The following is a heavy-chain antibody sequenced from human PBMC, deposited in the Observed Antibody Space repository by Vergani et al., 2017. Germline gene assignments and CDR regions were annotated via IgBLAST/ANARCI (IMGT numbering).Heavy chain of an antibody. CDR3: AKEGGGYCSGGTCYPEY. J-gene: IGHJ4*02. V-gene: IGHV3-30*02. Sequence: VQLVESGGGLVKPGGSLRLSCAASGFTFNSYGMHWVRQAPGKGLEWVASIRADESRRYYGDSMEGPFTISRDNSKNTLYLQMKSLRPEDTAVYYCAKEGGGYCSGGTCYPEYWGQGTLVIVSS. CDR2: IRADESRR. CDR1: GFTFNSYG. D-gene: IGHD2-15*01.